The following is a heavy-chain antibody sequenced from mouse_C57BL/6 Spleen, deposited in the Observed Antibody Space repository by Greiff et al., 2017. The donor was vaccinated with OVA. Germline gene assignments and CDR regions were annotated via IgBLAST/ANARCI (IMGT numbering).Heavy chain of an antibody. V-gene: IGHV1-82*01. CDR2: LYPGDGDT. J-gene: IGHJ2*01. CDR3: ARSPTGRGYYFDD. CDR1: GYAFSSSW. Sequence: QVQLKESGPELVKPGASVKISCKASGYAFSSSWMNWVKQRPGKGLEWIGRLYPGDGDTNYNGKFKGKATLTADKSSSTAYMQLSSLTSEDSAVYFCARSPTGRGYYFDDWGQGTTLTVSS. D-gene: IGHD4-1*01.